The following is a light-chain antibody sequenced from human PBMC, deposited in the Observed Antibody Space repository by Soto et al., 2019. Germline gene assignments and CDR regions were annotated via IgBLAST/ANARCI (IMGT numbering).Light chain of an antibody. CDR1: QNIKTY. V-gene: IGKV1-39*01. J-gene: IGKJ1*01. CDR2: AAS. Sequence: DIQMTQSPSSLSASVGDSVTITCRASQNIKTYLNWYQQKPGKAPNLLIYAASSLHSGVPSRFSGSGSGTDFTLTISSLQPEDFATYYCQQSFRSPPWTFGQGTKVEIK. CDR3: QQSFRSPPWT.